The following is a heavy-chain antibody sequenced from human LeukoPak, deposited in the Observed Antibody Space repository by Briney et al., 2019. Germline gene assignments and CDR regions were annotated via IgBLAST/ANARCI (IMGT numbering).Heavy chain of an antibody. CDR1: GGSFSGYY. CDR3: ARGVVEGFWFDP. J-gene: IGHJ5*02. CDR2: INHSGST. Sequence: SETLSLTCAVYGGSFSGYYWSWIRQPPGKGLEWIGEINHSGSTNYNPSLKSRVTISVDTSKNQFSLKLSSVTAADTAVYYCARGVVEGFWFDPWGQGTLVIVSS. D-gene: IGHD2-15*01. V-gene: IGHV4-34*01.